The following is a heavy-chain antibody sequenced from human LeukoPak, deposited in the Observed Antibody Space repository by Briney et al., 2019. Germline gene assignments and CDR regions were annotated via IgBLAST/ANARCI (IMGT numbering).Heavy chain of an antibody. Sequence: GGSLRLSCAASGFTFSSYSMNWVRQAPGKGLEWVSSISSSSSYIYYADSVKGRFTISRDNAKNSLYLQMNSLRAEDTAVYYCARDLVVVAATVGAFDIWGRGTMVTVSS. D-gene: IGHD2-15*01. J-gene: IGHJ3*02. CDR1: GFTFSSYS. CDR3: ARDLVVVAATVGAFDI. CDR2: ISSSSSYI. V-gene: IGHV3-21*01.